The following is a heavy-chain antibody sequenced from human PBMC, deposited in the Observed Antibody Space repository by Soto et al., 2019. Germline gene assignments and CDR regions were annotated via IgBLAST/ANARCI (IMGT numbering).Heavy chain of an antibody. V-gene: IGHV1-2*02. CDR2: INPNTGGT. CDR3: ARSGTGPTYLDY. CDR1: GYTFTDYY. D-gene: IGHD1-7*01. Sequence: QVQLVQSGAEVKKPGASVKVSCKASGYTFTDYYVHWVRQAPGQGLEWMGWINPNTGGTNYAQKFQGRVTMTRDTSISTAYMELSRLRSDDTALFYCARSGTGPTYLDYWGQGTLVTVSS. J-gene: IGHJ4*02.